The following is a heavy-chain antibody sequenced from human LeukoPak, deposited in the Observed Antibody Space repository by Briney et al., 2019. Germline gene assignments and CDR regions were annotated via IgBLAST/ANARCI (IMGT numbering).Heavy chain of an antibody. J-gene: IGHJ6*02. Sequence: SEALSLTCAVYGGSFSGYYWSWIRQPPGKGLEWIGEINHSGSTNYNPSLKSRVTISVDTSKNQFSLKLSSVTAADTAVYYCARRNLIGSGGRDYYYGMDVWGQGTTVTVSS. D-gene: IGHD2-15*01. V-gene: IGHV4-34*01. CDR2: INHSGST. CDR3: ARRNLIGSGGRDYYYGMDV. CDR1: GGSFSGYY.